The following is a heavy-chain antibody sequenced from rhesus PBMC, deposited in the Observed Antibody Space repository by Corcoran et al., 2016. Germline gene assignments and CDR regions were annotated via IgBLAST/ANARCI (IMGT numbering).Heavy chain of an antibody. Sequence: QVQLQQWGEGLVKPSETLSLTCAVYGGSISGYYYWSWIRQPPGKEQDWIGYINGNSASTIYNPSLKNQVTISKDTSKNQFSLKLSSVTAADTAVYYCARDSSGYCSGGVCYGFDYWGQGVLVTVSS. CDR2: INGNSAST. CDR1: GGSISGYYY. V-gene: IGHV4-73*01. D-gene: IGHD2-8*01. CDR3: ARDSSGYCSGGVCYGFDY. J-gene: IGHJ4*01.